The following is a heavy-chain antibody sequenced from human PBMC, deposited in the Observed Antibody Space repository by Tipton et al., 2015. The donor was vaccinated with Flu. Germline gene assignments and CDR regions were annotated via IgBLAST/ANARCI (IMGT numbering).Heavy chain of an antibody. CDR2: MNPNSGNT. CDR3: ARNRQQSRYFDL. V-gene: IGHV1-8*01. CDR1: GYTFSSYE. D-gene: IGHD1-1*01. Sequence: QLVQSGAEVKKPGASVKVSCKASGYTFSSYEINWVRQATGQGLEWMGWMNPNSGNTGYAQKFQGRVTMTRNTSISTAYMELTSLTSEDTAVYYCARNRQQSRYFDLLGRGTLVTVAS. J-gene: IGHJ2*01.